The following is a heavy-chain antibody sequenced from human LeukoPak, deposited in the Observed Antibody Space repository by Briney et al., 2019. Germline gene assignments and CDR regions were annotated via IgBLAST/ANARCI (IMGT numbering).Heavy chain of an antibody. J-gene: IGHJ6*02. D-gene: IGHD6-13*01. V-gene: IGHV3-30*02. CDR2: IRYDGSNK. Sequence: GGSLRLSCAASGFTFSSYGMHWVRQAPGKGLEWVAFIRYDGSNKYYADSVKGRFTISRDNSKNTLYLQMNSLRAEDTAVYYCAKDLEQQLPLYSAMDVWGQGTTVTVSS. CDR3: AKDLEQQLPLYSAMDV. CDR1: GFTFSSYG.